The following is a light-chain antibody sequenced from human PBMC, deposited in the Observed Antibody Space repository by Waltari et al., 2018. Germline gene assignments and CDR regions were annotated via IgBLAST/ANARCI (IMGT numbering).Light chain of an antibody. CDR3: QEYDDSPPWT. J-gene: IGKJ1*01. CDR1: QSIASN. V-gene: IGKV1-39*01. Sequence: DIQMTQSPSSLSASVGDRVTITCRASQSIASNLSWYQQKPGKAPKLLIYAASSLQSGVPSRFSARGSGTDFTLTISSLQREDFAVYYCQEYDDSPPWTFGQGTKVEIK. CDR2: AAS.